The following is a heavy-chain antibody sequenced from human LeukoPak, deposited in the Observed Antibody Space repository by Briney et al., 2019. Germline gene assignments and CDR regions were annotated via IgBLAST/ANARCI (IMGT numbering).Heavy chain of an antibody. CDR2: FDPEDGET. V-gene: IGHV1-24*01. Sequence: ASVKVSCKVSGYTLTELSMHWVRQAPGNGLEWMGGFDPEDGETIYAQKFQGRVTMTEDTSTDTAYMELSSLRSEDTAVYYCATMGVIAARSPWFDYWGQGTLVTVSS. CDR1: GYTLTELS. CDR3: ATMGVIAARSPWFDY. J-gene: IGHJ4*02. D-gene: IGHD6-6*01.